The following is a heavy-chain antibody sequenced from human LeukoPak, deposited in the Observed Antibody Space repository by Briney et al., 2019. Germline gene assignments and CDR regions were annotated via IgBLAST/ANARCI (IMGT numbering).Heavy chain of an antibody. CDR2: INPSGGST. J-gene: IGHJ4*02. Sequence: ASVKVSCKASGYTFTSYYMHWVRQAPGQGLEWMGIINPSGGSTSYAQKFQGRVTMTRDTSTSTVYMELSSLRSEDTAVYYCATSKSVETREGYYFVYWGQGTLVTVSS. CDR3: ATSKSVETREGYYFVY. CDR1: GYTFTSYY. V-gene: IGHV1-46*01. D-gene: IGHD2-21*02.